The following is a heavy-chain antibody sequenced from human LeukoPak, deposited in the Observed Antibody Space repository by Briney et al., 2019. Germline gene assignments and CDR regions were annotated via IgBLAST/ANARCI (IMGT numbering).Heavy chain of an antibody. CDR2: ISYDGSNK. D-gene: IGHD1-7*01. J-gene: IGHJ4*02. CDR1: GFTFSSYA. V-gene: IGHV3-30-3*01. Sequence: PGGSLRLSCAASGFTFSSYAMHWVRQAPGKGLEWVAVISYDGSNKYYADSVKGRFTISRDNSKNTLYLQMNSLRAEDTAVYYCVGWGISGITNHWGQGTLVTVSS. CDR3: VGWGISGITNH.